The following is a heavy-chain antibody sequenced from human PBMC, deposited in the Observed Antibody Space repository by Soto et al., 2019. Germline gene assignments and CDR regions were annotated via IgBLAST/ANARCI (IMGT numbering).Heavy chain of an antibody. D-gene: IGHD2-8*01. CDR1: GFTFSSYG. V-gene: IGHV3-33*06. Sequence: GGSLRLSCVASGFTFSSYGMHWVRQAPGKGLEWVAVMSYDGSHEYYADSVKGRLTISRDNSKTILYLQMNSLRLEDTAVYYCAKGSVLRVVEAPLAILGGVDVWGKGATVTVSS. CDR3: AKGSVLRVVEAPLAILGGVDV. J-gene: IGHJ6*04. CDR2: MSYDGSHE.